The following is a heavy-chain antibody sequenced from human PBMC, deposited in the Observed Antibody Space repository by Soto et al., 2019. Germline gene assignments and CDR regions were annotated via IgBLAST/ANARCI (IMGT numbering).Heavy chain of an antibody. D-gene: IGHD3-10*01. V-gene: IGHV1-69*13. J-gene: IGHJ5*02. Sequence: SVKVSCKASGYTFTSYGISWVRQALGQGLEWMGGIIPIFGTANYAQKFQGRVTITADESTSTAYMELGSLRSEDTAVYYCARDLDYYYGSGPYPPHNWFDPWGQGTLVTVSS. CDR3: ARDLDYYYGSGPYPPHNWFDP. CDR2: IIPIFGTA. CDR1: GYTFTSYG.